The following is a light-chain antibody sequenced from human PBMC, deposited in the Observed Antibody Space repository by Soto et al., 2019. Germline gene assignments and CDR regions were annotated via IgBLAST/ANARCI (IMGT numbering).Light chain of an antibody. CDR3: AAWDDSLKVVV. CDR1: RPNIGSNT. V-gene: IGLV1-44*01. J-gene: IGLJ2*01. CDR2: SND. Sequence: QSVLTQPPSASGTPGQRVTMSCSGSRPNIGSNTVNWYQQLPGTAPKVLIYSNDQRPSGVPDRFSGSKSGTSASLAISELQSEDEADYYCAAWDDSLKVVVFGGGTKLTVL.